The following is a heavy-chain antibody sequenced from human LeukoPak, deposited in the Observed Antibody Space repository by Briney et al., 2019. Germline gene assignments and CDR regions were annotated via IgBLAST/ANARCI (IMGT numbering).Heavy chain of an antibody. Sequence: GGSLRLSCTASGFTFNAYAMNWVRQAPGKGLEWVSGINWNGGSTDYADSVKGRFTISRDNAKNSLYLEMNSLRVEDTAFYYCARVERGATTDDWGQGTLVTVSS. CDR2: INWNGGST. V-gene: IGHV3-20*04. D-gene: IGHD1-26*01. J-gene: IGHJ4*02. CDR3: ARVERGATTDD. CDR1: GFTFNAYA.